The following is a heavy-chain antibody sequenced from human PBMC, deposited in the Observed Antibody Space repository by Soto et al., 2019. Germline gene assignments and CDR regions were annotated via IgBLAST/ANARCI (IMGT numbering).Heavy chain of an antibody. D-gene: IGHD3-3*01. J-gene: IGHJ5*02. CDR2: IVVDSGNT. CDR3: AGGGFGVVITKGSWFDP. V-gene: IGHV1-58*02. Sequence: SVKVSCKASGFTFTSSAMQWVRQARGQRLEWIGWIVVDSGNTNYAQKFQERVTITRDTSTSTAYMELSSLRSEDTAVYYCAGGGFGVVITKGSWFDPWGQGTLVTVSS. CDR1: GFTFTSSA.